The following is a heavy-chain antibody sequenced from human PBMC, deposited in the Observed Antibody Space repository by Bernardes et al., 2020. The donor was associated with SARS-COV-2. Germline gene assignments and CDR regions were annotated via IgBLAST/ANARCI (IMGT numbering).Heavy chain of an antibody. CDR3: ARASYYDFWSGYYREANWFDP. D-gene: IGHD3-3*01. J-gene: IGHJ5*02. V-gene: IGHV4-34*01. CDR2: INHSGST. Sequence: ETLSLTCAVYGGSFSGYYWSWIRQPPGKGLEWIGEINHSGSTNYNPSLKSRVTISVDTSKNQFSLKLSSVTAADTAVYYCARASYYDFWSGYYREANWFDPWGQGTLVTVSS. CDR1: GGSFSGYY.